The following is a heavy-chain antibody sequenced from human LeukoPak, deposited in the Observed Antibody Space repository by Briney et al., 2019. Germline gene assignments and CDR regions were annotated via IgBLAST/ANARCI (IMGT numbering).Heavy chain of an antibody. D-gene: IGHD3-3*01. CDR1: GFTFSSYW. CDR2: IKQDGSEK. V-gene: IGHV3-7*01. CDR3: ARDLSDFWSKNWFEP. J-gene: IGHJ5*02. Sequence: GGSLTLSCAASGFTFSSYWMSWVHQAPGKGLEWVANIKQDGSEKYYVDSVKGRFTISRDNAKNSLYLQMNSLRAEDTAVYYCARDLSDFWSKNWFEPWGQGTLVTVSS.